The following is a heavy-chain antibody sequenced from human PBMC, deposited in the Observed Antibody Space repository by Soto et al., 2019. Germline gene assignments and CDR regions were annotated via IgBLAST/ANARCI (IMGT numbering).Heavy chain of an antibody. J-gene: IGHJ4*02. CDR3: ARDRYYDSSGYFSDY. Sequence: APVQVSCKASGYTFTSYGISWVRQAPGQGLEWMGWISAYNGNTNYAQKLQGRVTMTTDTSTSTAYMELRSLRSDDTAVYYCARDRYYDSSGYFSDYWGQGTLVTVSS. CDR2: ISAYNGNT. CDR1: GYTFTSYG. V-gene: IGHV1-18*01. D-gene: IGHD3-22*01.